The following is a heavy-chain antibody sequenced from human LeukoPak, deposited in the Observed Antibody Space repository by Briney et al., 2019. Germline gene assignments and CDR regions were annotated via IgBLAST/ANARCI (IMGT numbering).Heavy chain of an antibody. CDR3: ARVIVGATHDAFDI. J-gene: IGHJ3*02. D-gene: IGHD1-26*01. V-gene: IGHV4-34*01. CDR1: GGSFSGYY. Sequence: SETLSLTCAVYGGSFSGYYWSWIRQPPGKGLEWIGEINHSGSTNYNPSLKSRVTISVDTSKNQFSLKLSSVTAADTAVYYCARVIVGATHDAFDIWGQGTMVTVSS. CDR2: INHSGST.